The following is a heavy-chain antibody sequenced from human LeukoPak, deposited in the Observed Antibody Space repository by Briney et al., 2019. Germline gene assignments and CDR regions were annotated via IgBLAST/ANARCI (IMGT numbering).Heavy chain of an antibody. V-gene: IGHV3-30*03. Sequence: GGSLRLSCAASGFTFSNYGMHWVRQAPDKGLEWVAVVSYDGNDKYYADSVKGRFTVSRDNSKNALYLQMNSLRAGDTAVYYCARVYRPGVVITSYYFDYWGQGTLVTVSS. J-gene: IGHJ4*02. CDR1: GFTFSNYG. CDR3: ARVYRPGVVITSYYFDY. CDR2: VSYDGNDK. D-gene: IGHD3-22*01.